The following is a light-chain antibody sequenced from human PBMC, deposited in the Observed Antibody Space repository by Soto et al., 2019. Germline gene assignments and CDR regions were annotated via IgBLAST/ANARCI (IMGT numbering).Light chain of an antibody. CDR2: EVS. CDR3: SSYTSSSTPNWV. V-gene: IGLV2-14*01. CDR1: SSDVGGYNY. J-gene: IGLJ3*02. Sequence: QSVLTQPASVSGSPGQSITISCTGTSSDVGGYNYVSWHQQHPGKAPKLMIYEVSNRPSGVSNRFSGSKSGNTASLTISGLQAEDEADYYCSSYTSSSTPNWVFGGGTKLTVL.